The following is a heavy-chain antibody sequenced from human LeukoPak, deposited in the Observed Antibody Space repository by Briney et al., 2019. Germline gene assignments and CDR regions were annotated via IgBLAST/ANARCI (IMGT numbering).Heavy chain of an antibody. CDR2: ISHHGSNE. CDR3: ARVHDTTGYYHYFDS. J-gene: IGHJ4*02. D-gene: IGHD3-9*01. CDR1: GFTFSTYP. V-gene: IGHV3-30*14. Sequence: GRSLRLSCEASGFTFSTYPMHWVRQAPDKGLEWVSMISHHGSNEYYADSAKGRFTISRDNSKNTLYLQMNNPRVEDTAIYYCARVHDTTGYYHYFDSWGQGTLVTVSS.